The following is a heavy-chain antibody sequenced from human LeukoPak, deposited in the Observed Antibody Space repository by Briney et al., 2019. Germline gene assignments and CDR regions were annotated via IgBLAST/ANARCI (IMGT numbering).Heavy chain of an antibody. V-gene: IGHV7-4-1*02. Sequence: ASVKVSCKASGYTFTTYAMNWVRQAPGQRLEWMGWINTNTGNPTYAQGFTGRFVFFFDTPVSTAYLQISSLKAEDTAVYYCARRGYSYGYYWFDPWGQGTLVTVSS. J-gene: IGHJ5*02. CDR3: ARRGYSYGYYWFDP. CDR2: INTNTGNP. CDR1: GYTFTTYA. D-gene: IGHD5-18*01.